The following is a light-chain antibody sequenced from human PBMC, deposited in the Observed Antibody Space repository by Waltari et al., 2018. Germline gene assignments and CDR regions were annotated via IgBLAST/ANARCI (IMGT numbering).Light chain of an antibody. Sequence: EIVMTQSPATLSLSPGERATLSCRASQSVSSSLAWYQQKPGQAPRLLIYGASSRATGIPDRFSGSGSETEFSLTISSLEPEDVAVYYCQKNDNWPHSFGQGTKVEIK. CDR1: QSVSSS. CDR2: GAS. CDR3: QKNDNWPHS. J-gene: IGKJ2*03. V-gene: IGKV3D-15*01.